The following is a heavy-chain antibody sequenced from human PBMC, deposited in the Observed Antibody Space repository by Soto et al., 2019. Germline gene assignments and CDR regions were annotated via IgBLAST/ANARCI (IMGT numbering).Heavy chain of an antibody. CDR1: GYSFTSYW. J-gene: IGHJ4*02. D-gene: IGHD6-13*01. CDR3: ARSSSSWNWGFDY. Sequence: GESLKISCKGSGYSFTSYWIGWVRQMPGKGLEWMGIIYPGDSDTIFSPSFQGQVTISADKSISTAYLQWSSLKASDSAMYYCARSSSSWNWGFDYWGQGTPVTVSS. V-gene: IGHV5-51*01. CDR2: IYPGDSDT.